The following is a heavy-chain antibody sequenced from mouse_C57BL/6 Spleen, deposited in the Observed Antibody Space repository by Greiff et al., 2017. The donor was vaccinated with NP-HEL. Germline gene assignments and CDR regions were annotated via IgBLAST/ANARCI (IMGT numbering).Heavy chain of an antibody. Sequence: EVMLVESGGGLVQPGGSLKLSCAASGFTFSDYYMYWVRQTPEKRLEWVAYISNGGGSTYYPDTVKGLFTISRDNAKNTLYLQMSRLKSEDTAMYYCARRADDLGGYFDVWGTGTTVTVSS. J-gene: IGHJ1*03. CDR2: ISNGGGST. D-gene: IGHD3-3*01. V-gene: IGHV5-12*01. CDR1: GFTFSDYY. CDR3: ARRADDLGGYFDV.